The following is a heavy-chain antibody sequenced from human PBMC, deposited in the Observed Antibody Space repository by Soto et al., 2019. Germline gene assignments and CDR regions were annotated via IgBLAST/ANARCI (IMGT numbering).Heavy chain of an antibody. Sequence: QVQLVQSGAEVKNPGSSVKVSCKPSGDTFSSHTSSWVRQAPGQGLEWMGGIIPVYGTTNYAQKFQDRVTITADASTITVYMELSSLRSDDTAVYYCARDLGGCSAGSCRHNWFDPWGQGTLVTVSS. V-gene: IGHV1-69*01. J-gene: IGHJ5*02. CDR2: IIPVYGTT. CDR1: GDTFSSHT. D-gene: IGHD2-15*01. CDR3: ARDLGGCSAGSCRHNWFDP.